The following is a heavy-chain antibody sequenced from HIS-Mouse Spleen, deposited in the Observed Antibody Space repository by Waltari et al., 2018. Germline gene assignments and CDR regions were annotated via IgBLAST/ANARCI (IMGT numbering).Heavy chain of an antibody. Sequence: EVQLVESGGGLVQPGGSMRLSCAAAGFTFSSDDMHWVRQATGKGLEWVSAIGTAGDTYYPGSVKGRFTISRENAKNSLYLQMNSLRAGDTAVYYCARSIKYSLDYWGQGTLVTVSS. CDR1: GFTFSSDD. V-gene: IGHV3-13*01. J-gene: IGHJ4*02. D-gene: IGHD2-15*01. CDR2: IGTAGDT. CDR3: ARSIKYSLDY.